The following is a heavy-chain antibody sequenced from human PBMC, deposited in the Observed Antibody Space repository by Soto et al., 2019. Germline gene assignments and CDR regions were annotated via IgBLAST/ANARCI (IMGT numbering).Heavy chain of an antibody. D-gene: IGHD3-10*01. Sequence: QVHLVQSGAEVKKPGASVKVSCKASGYTFTSYDINWVRQVAGQGLEWMGWMNPNSGDTAYAQEFPGRVTMSRNTSISIAYMELSSLRPADTAVYYCARGLKMLRVFGLKTYYYYYMDVWGKGTTVTLSS. V-gene: IGHV1-8*01. J-gene: IGHJ6*03. CDR2: MNPNSGDT. CDR3: ARGLKMLRVFGLKTYYYYYMDV. CDR1: GYTFTSYD.